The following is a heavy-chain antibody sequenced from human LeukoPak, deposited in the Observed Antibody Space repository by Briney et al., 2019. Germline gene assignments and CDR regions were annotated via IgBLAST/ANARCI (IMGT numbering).Heavy chain of an antibody. CDR2: INHSGST. J-gene: IGHJ6*03. V-gene: IGHV4-34*01. CDR3: ARYYYYYYMDV. CDR1: GGSFSGYY. Sequence: PSETLSLTCAVYGGSFSGYYWSWIRQPPGKGLEWIEEINHSGSTNYNPSLKSRVTISVDTSKNQFSLKLSSVTAADTAVYYCARYYYYYYMDVWGKGTTVTVSS.